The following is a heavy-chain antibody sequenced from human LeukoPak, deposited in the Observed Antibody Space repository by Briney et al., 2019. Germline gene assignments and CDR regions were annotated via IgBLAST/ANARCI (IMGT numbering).Heavy chain of an antibody. J-gene: IGHJ6*02. CDR3: ARVGGSTSWLYYYYYGMDV. Sequence: GGSLRLSCAASGFTFSSYGMHWVRQAPGKGLEWVAVISYDGSNKYYADSVKGRFTISRDNSKNTLYLQMNSLRAEDTAVYYCARVGGSTSWLYYYYYGMDVWGQGTTVTVSS. CDR1: GFTFSSYG. CDR2: ISYDGSNK. D-gene: IGHD2-2*01. V-gene: IGHV3-30*03.